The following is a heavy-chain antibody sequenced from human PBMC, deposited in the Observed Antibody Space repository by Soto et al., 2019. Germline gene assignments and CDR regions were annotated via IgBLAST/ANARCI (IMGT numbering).Heavy chain of an antibody. CDR1: GYRFANHG. Sequence: ASVKVSCKASGYRFANHGISWVRQAPGQGLEWMGWISGNDGKTKYARKFQGRVTMTTDTSTSTAYMEMNSLRHDDTAVYYCARSPSRITMIVVVMADYYFDYWGQGTLVTVSS. CDR3: ARSPSRITMIVVVMADYYFDY. CDR2: ISGNDGKT. D-gene: IGHD3-22*01. J-gene: IGHJ4*02. V-gene: IGHV1-18*01.